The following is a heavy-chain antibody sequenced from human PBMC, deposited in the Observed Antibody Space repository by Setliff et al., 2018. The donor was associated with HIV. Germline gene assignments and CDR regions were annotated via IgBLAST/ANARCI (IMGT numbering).Heavy chain of an antibody. V-gene: IGHV4-61*02. CDR1: GGSISSGFYY. D-gene: IGHD3-22*01. CDR2: IYISGST. J-gene: IGHJ4*02. Sequence: SETLSLTCTVSGGSISSGFYYWSWIRQPAGKGLEWIGRIYISGSTKYNPSLKSRITISVDTSKKQFSLKLTSVTAADTAVYYCARHASRDGYNFDYWGQGTLVTVPQ. CDR3: ARHASRDGYNFDY.